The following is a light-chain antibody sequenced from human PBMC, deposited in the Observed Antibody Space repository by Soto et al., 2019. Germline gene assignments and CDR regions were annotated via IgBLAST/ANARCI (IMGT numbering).Light chain of an antibody. V-gene: IGLV4-69*01. CDR2: LNSDGSN. CDR3: QTWGTGIWV. J-gene: IGLJ3*02. CDR1: SAHISYA. Sequence: QSVLTQSPSACASLGASVTLTCTLSSAHISYAIAWHPQQPEQGTQHLMRLNSDGSNSKGDGIPDRFSGSSSGAERCLTIASVQAEDEADYYCQTWGTGIWVFGGGTKLTLL.